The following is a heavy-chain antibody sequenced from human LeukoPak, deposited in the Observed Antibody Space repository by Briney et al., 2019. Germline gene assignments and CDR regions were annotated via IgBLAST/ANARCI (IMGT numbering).Heavy chain of an antibody. Sequence: GGSLRLSCAASGFTSSSYAMHWVRQAPGKGLEWVAVILFDGSNKYYADSVKGRFTISRDNSKNTLFLQMNSLRAEDTAVYYCARDRWVAVTKTFDPWGQGTLVTVSA. V-gene: IGHV3-30*01. CDR1: GFTSSSYA. CDR2: ILFDGSNK. D-gene: IGHD6-19*01. CDR3: ARDRWVAVTKTFDP. J-gene: IGHJ5*02.